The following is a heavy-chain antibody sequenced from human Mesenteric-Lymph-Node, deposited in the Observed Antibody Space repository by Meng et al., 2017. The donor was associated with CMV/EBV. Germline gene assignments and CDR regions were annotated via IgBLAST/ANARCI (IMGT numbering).Heavy chain of an antibody. Sequence: GTFSSYAVRWVRQAPGQGLEWMGGIIPVFGTANYAQKFQGRVTITADESTSTAYMELSSLRSEDTAVYYCAKDSGYSGYDQPEPFDYWGQGTLVTVSS. V-gene: IGHV1-69*01. CDR2: IIPVFGTA. D-gene: IGHD5-12*01. CDR3: AKDSGYSGYDQPEPFDY. CDR1: GTFSSYA. J-gene: IGHJ4*02.